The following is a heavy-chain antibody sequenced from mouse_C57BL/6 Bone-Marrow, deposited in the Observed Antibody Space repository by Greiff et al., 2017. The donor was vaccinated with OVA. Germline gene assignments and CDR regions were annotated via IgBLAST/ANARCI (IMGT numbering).Heavy chain of an antibody. CDR2: IDPSDSYT. CDR3: ARSLFAY. CDR1: GYTFTSYW. Sequence: VQLQQPGAELVMPGASVKLSCKASGYTFTSYWMRWVKQRPGQGLEWIGEIDPSDSYTNYNQKFKGKSTLTVDKSSSTAYMQLSSLTSEDSAVYYCARSLFAYWGQGTLVTVSA. V-gene: IGHV1-69*01. J-gene: IGHJ3*01.